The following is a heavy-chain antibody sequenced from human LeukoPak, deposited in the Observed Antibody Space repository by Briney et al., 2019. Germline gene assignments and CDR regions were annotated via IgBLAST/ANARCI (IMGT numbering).Heavy chain of an antibody. CDR3: ARVTGYRIEDYFDY. D-gene: IGHD6-13*01. CDR1: GGSISSYY. Sequence: SETLSLTCTVSGGSISSYYWSWIRQPPGKGLEWIGYIYYSGSTNYNPSLKSRVTISVETSKNEFSLKLRSVTAADTAVYHCARVTGYRIEDYFDYWGQGTLVTVSS. V-gene: IGHV4-59*01. J-gene: IGHJ4*02. CDR2: IYYSGST.